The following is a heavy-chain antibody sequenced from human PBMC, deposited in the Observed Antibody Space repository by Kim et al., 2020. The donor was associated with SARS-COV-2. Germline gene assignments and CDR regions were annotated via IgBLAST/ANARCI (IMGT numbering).Heavy chain of an antibody. V-gene: IGHV1-46*01. CDR3: ARGVVIAAAGPFDP. CDR1: GYTFTSYY. D-gene: IGHD6-13*01. J-gene: IGHJ5*02. CDR2: INPSSGGT. Sequence: ASVKVSCKASGYTFTSYYMHWVRQAPGQGLEWMGIINPSSGGTTYTQKFQGRVTMTRDTSTSTLYMELSSLRSEDTAIYYCARGVVIAAAGPFDPWGQGT.